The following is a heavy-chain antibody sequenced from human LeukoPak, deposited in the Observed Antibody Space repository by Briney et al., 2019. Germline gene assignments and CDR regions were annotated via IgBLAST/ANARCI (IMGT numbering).Heavy chain of an antibody. D-gene: IGHD6-19*01. V-gene: IGHV3-23*01. CDR3: AKENAVAGPGYFDY. CDR2: ITNTGGVT. Sequence: PGGSLRLSCAASGFTFSTYAMSWVRQAPGKGLEWVSGITNTGGVTLYADSVKGRLTVSRDNSKNTLYLHMNSLRADDTAVYYCAKENAVAGPGYFDYWGQGTLVTVSS. J-gene: IGHJ4*02. CDR1: GFTFSTYA.